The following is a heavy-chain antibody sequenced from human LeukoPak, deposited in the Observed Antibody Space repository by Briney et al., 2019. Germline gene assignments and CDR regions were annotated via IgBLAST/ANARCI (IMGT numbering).Heavy chain of an antibody. CDR2: IYSGGST. J-gene: IGHJ3*02. Sequence: GGSLRLSCAASGFTVSSNYMSWVRQTPGKGLEWVSVIYSGGSTYYADSVKGRFTISRDNSKNTLYLQMNNLRAEDTAVYYCARDCGGDCYYAFDIWGQGTMVTVSS. CDR1: GFTVSSNY. CDR3: ARDCGGDCYYAFDI. V-gene: IGHV3-53*01. D-gene: IGHD2-21*01.